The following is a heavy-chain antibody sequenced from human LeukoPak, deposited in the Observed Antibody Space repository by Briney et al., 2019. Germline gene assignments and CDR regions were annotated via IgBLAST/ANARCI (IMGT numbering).Heavy chain of an antibody. CDR1: GFTFSSYW. V-gene: IGHV3-74*01. CDR3: ARDLLGNSGSYLRHPNGPPFDY. J-gene: IGHJ4*02. CDR2: INSDGSST. D-gene: IGHD1-26*01. Sequence: GGSLRLSCAASGFTFSSYWMSWVRQAPGKGLVWVSRINSDGSSTSYADSVKGRFTISRGNAKNTLYLQMNSLRAEDTAVYYCARDLLGNSGSYLRHPNGPPFDYWGQGTLVTVSS.